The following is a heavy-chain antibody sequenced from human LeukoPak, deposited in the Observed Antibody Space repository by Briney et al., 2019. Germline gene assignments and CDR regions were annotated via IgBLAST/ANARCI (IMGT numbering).Heavy chain of an antibody. J-gene: IGHJ4*02. CDR3: ASGKDSSRSLDY. Sequence: GGSLRLSCAASGFTFSSYWMHWVRQAPGKGLVWVSRIISDGSSTTYADSVKGRFTISRDNAKNTLYLQMNSLRADDTAVYYCASGKDSSRSLDYWGQGTLVTVSS. CDR1: GFTFSSYW. D-gene: IGHD6-13*01. V-gene: IGHV3-74*01. CDR2: IISDGSST.